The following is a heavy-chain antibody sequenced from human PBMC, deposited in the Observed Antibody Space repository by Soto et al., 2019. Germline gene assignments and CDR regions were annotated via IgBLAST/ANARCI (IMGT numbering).Heavy chain of an antibody. V-gene: IGHV4-59*01. CDR3: ARGDSDLAVSEAAY. Sequence: QMQMQESGPRLVKPSETLSLTCTVSGASITDSYWSWIRQPPEKGLEWIGYIYFSGIANYNPSLKRXATXSRDTSKNEFSLKLTSVTAADTAIYYCARGDSDLAVSEAAYWGQGTLVTVSS. J-gene: IGHJ1*01. D-gene: IGHD2-15*01. CDR1: GASITDSY. CDR2: IYFSGIA.